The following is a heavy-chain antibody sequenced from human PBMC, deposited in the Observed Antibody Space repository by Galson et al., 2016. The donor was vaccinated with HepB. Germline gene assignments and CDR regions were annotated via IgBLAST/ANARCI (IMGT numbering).Heavy chain of an antibody. J-gene: IGHJ4*02. V-gene: IGHV1-69*04. CDR1: GGSFNNCG. CDR3: ARWAGESEDSYFYPPLDY. CDR2: IIPIFGKA. D-gene: IGHD4-11*01. Sequence: SVKVSCKASGGSFNNCGINWVRQAPGQGLEWMGRIIPIFGKANYAQKFQGRVTITADRSTSTAYMEMSSLRSEDTAVFYCARWAGESEDSYFYPPLDYWGQGTLVTVSS.